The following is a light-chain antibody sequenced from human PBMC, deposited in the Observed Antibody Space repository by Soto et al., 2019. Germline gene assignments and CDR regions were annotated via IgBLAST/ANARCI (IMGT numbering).Light chain of an antibody. V-gene: IGKV1-5*03. CDR1: QTISSW. CDR3: QHYNSYSEA. Sequence: DIQMTQSPSTLSGSVGYRVTITCLASQTISSWLAWYQQKPGKAPKLLIYTASTLKSGVPSRFSGSGSGTEFTLTISSLQPDDFETCYCQHYNSYSEAFGQGTMVDIK. J-gene: IGKJ1*01. CDR2: TAS.